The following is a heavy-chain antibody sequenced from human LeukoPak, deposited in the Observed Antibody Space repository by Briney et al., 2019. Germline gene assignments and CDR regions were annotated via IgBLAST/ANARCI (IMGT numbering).Heavy chain of an antibody. CDR3: EGYCSSTSCYNMIVGY. CDR2: ISGSGGST. CDR1: GFTFSSYA. D-gene: IGHD2-2*02. V-gene: IGHV3-23*01. Sequence: GGSLRLSCAASGFTFSSYAMSWVRQAPGKGLEWVSAISGSGGSTYYADSVKGRFTISRDNSKNTLYLQMNSLRAEDTAVYYCEGYCSSTSCYNMIVGYWGQGTLVTVSS. J-gene: IGHJ4*02.